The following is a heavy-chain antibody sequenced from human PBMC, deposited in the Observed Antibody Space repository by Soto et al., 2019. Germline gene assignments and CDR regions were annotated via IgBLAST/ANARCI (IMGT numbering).Heavy chain of an antibody. CDR2: IYYSGST. CDR1: GGSISNYY. D-gene: IGHD5-12*01. V-gene: IGHV4-59*08. Sequence: SETLSLTCTVSGGSISNYYWSWIRQPPGKGLEWIGYIYYSGSTNYNPSLKSRVTISVDTSKNQFSLKLSSVTAADTAVYYCARLTAATMGSWFDPWGQGTLVTVSS. J-gene: IGHJ5*02. CDR3: ARLTAATMGSWFDP.